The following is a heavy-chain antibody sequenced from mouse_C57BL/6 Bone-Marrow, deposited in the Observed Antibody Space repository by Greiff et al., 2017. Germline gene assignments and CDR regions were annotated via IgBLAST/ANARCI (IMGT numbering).Heavy chain of an antibody. Sequence: QVQLQQSDAELVKPGASVKISCKVSGYTFTDHTIHWMKQRPEQGLEWIGYIYPRDGSTKYNEKFMGKATLTADKSSSTAYMQLNNLTSEESAVYFCGRYGSNGAMDYWGQGTSVTVSS. J-gene: IGHJ4*01. D-gene: IGHD1-1*02. CDR1: GYTFTDHT. CDR2: IYPRDGST. V-gene: IGHV1-78*01. CDR3: GRYGSNGAMDY.